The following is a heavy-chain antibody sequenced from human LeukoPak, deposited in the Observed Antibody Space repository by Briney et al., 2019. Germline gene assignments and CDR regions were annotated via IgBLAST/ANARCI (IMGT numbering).Heavy chain of an antibody. D-gene: IGHD1-26*01. Sequence: GGSLRLSCAASGFTFSNYGISWDRPAPGKGLEWVSAISGSGGTTYYADSVKGRFTVSRDNSKNTAYLQMISLRAEDTAVYYCAKRSGINYGYFDSWGQGALVTVSS. V-gene: IGHV3-23*01. CDR1: GFTFSNYG. CDR3: AKRSGINYGYFDS. CDR2: ISGSGGTT. J-gene: IGHJ4*02.